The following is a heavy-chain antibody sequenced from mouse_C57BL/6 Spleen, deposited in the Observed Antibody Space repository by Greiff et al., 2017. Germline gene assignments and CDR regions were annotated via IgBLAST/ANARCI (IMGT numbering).Heavy chain of an antibody. J-gene: IGHJ3*01. Sequence: EVQLKEPGGGLVKPGGSLKLSCAASGFTFSSYAMSWVRQTPEQRLEWVATISDGGSYTYYHDNVKGRFTLSSYNARTDLYLQMSHLKSEDTAMYYGARGDYYDYGHSYWGQGTLVTGAA. CDR1: GFTFSSYA. CDR2: ISDGGSYT. V-gene: IGHV5-4*01. CDR3: ARGDYYDYGHSY. D-gene: IGHD2-4*01.